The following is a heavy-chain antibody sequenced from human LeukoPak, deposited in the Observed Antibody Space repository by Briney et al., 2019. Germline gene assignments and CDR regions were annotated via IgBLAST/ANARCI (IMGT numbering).Heavy chain of an antibody. CDR2: FYPGGTT. J-gene: IGHJ4*02. Sequence: GGSLRLSCAASGFTVSSNYMIWVRQPPGMGLEWVSVFYPGGTTYYADSVQGRFTISRDNSKNTLYLQMSSLRAEDTAVYYCANSPKSDYWGQGTLVTVSS. D-gene: IGHD1-26*01. V-gene: IGHV3-53*01. CDR1: GFTVSSNY. CDR3: ANSPKSDY.